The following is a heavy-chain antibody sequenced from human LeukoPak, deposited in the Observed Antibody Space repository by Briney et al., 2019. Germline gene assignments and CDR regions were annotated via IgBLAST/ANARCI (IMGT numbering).Heavy chain of an antibody. J-gene: IGHJ6*02. CDR2: IYHSGTT. V-gene: IGHV4-30-2*01. Sequence: XSWIRQXXXXXXXWIGYIYHSGTTYYNPSLRSRVTISVDRSKNQFSLKLSSVTAADAAVYYCASTNYDYYGMDVWGHGTTVTVSS. CDR3: ASTNYDYYGMDV.